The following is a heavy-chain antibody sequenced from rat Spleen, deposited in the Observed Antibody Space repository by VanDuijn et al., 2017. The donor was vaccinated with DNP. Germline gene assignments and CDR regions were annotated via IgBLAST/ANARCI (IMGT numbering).Heavy chain of an antibody. D-gene: IGHD1-4*01. CDR1: GYSITSSYR. V-gene: IGHV3-3*01. CDR3: ARWPGYNPPYAMDA. Sequence: EVQLQESGPGLVKPSQSLSLTCSVTGYSITSSYRWNWIRKFPGNKLEWMVYINSAGSTHYNPSLKSRLSITRDTSKNQLFLQVNSVTTEDTATYHCARWPGYNPPYAMDAWGQGTSVTVSS. J-gene: IGHJ4*01. CDR2: INSAGST.